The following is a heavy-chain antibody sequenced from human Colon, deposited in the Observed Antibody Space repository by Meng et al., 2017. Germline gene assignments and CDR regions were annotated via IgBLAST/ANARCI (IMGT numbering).Heavy chain of an antibody. Sequence: FTLTSYWMDWVRQAPGRGLEWVSRINSDGSITACADSVKGRCTISRDNAKNTVSLQMDRLRAEDTAVYYCAVGTTRGWWPAFDVWGPGTMVPVSS. CDR1: FTLTSYW. CDR2: INSDGSIT. V-gene: IGHV3-74*03. CDR3: AVGTTRGWWPAFDV. J-gene: IGHJ3*01. D-gene: IGHD2-15*01.